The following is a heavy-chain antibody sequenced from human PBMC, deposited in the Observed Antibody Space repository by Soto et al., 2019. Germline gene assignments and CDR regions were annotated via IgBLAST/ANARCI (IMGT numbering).Heavy chain of an antibody. Sequence: EVQLVDSGGGLVQPGGSLRLSCAASEFTFRSYWMHWVRQSPGKGLVWVSRISGDGSSTTYADSVRGRFTISRDNAKNTVYLQMHSLRAEDTAVYYCAIRLTGTYGAFDLWGQGTMVTVSS. CDR1: EFTFRSYW. V-gene: IGHV3-74*01. J-gene: IGHJ3*01. CDR3: AIRLTGTYGAFDL. D-gene: IGHD1-7*01. CDR2: ISGDGSST.